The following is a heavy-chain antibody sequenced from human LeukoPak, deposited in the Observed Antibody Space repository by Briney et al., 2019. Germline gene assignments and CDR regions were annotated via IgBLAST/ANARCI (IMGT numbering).Heavy chain of an antibody. Sequence: GGSLRLSCAASGFTFSTYAMSWVRQAPGKGLEWVSAISGSGGSTYYADSVKGRFTISRGNSKNTLYLQMNSLRAEDTAVYYCAKGHTVALNDYFDYWGQGTLVTVSS. V-gene: IGHV3-23*01. J-gene: IGHJ4*02. CDR3: AKGHTVALNDYFDY. CDR1: GFTFSTYA. CDR2: ISGSGGST. D-gene: IGHD4-23*01.